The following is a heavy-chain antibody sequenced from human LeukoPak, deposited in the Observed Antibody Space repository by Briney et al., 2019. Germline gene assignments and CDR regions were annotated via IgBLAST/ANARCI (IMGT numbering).Heavy chain of an antibody. D-gene: IGHD3-3*01. CDR1: GFTFSSYA. CDR2: IGGDAVST. CDR3: AKDLWKADY. V-gene: IGHV3-23*01. J-gene: IGHJ4*02. Sequence: QTGGSLRLSCAASGFTFSSYAMSWVRQAPGKGLEWVSAIGGDAVSTYYADSVKGRLSISRDNSKNTLYLQMNSLRADDTAVYYCAKDLWKADYWGQGTLVTVSS.